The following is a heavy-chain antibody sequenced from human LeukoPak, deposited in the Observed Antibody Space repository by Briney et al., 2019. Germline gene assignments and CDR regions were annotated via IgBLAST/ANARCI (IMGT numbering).Heavy chain of an antibody. J-gene: IGHJ6*02. CDR2: ISWNSRDI. CDR1: GFTFDDFA. CDR3: AKDLEGLSLYYGMDV. V-gene: IGHV3-9*01. Sequence: GRSLRLSCAASGFTFDDFAMCWVRRAPGKGLEWISGISWNSRDIVYADSVKGRFTISRDNPKNSLYLQMNSLRVEDTALYYCAKDLEGLSLYYGMDVWGQGTTVTVSS. D-gene: IGHD3-10*01.